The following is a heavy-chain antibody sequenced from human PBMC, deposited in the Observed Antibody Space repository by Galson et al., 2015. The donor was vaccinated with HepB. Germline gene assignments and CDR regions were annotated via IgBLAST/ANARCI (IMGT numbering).Heavy chain of an antibody. D-gene: IGHD6-19*01. CDR2: SSDKAESYTT. CDR1: GFTFSDHY. V-gene: IGHV3-72*01. CDR3: ARYSSRGGGLDV. J-gene: IGHJ6*02. Sequence: SLRLSCAASGFTFSDHYMDWVRQAPGKGLERVGRSSDKAESYTTEYAASVQGRFTISRDDSENSLFLQMNSLKAEDTAVYYSARYSSRGGGLDVWGQGTTVTVSS.